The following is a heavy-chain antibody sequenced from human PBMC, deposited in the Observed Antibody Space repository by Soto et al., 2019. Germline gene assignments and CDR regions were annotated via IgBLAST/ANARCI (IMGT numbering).Heavy chain of an antibody. CDR3: AKRGVDTFGLSY. CDR1: GFTFSSFW. J-gene: IGHJ4*02. Sequence: EVQLVESGGGLVQPVGSLRLSCAVSGFTFSSFWMHWVRQAPGEGLVWVSRINTDGSSTSYADSVKGRFTISRDNAKNTLYLQMNSLRVEDTAMYYCAKRGVDTFGLSYWGQGTLVTVSS. CDR2: INTDGSST. V-gene: IGHV3-74*01. D-gene: IGHD3-10*01.